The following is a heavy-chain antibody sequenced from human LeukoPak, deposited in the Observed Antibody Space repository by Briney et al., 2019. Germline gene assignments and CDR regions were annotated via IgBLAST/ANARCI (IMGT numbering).Heavy chain of an antibody. CDR3: AVLHYYAMDV. CDR1: GFTFSSYA. CDR2: ISWNSGTK. Sequence: GGSLRLSCAASGFTFSSYAMSWVRQAPGKGLEWVSGISWNSGTKGYADSVKGRFTISRDNAKNSLYLQMNSLRGEDAALYYCAVLHYYAMDVWGQGTTVTVSS. V-gene: IGHV3-9*01. J-gene: IGHJ6*02. D-gene: IGHD2-8*01.